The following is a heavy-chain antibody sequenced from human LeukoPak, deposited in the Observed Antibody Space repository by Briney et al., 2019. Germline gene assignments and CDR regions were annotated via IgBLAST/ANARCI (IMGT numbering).Heavy chain of an antibody. CDR3: ARGSGYYDFWSGYGPHMDV. D-gene: IGHD3-3*01. Sequence: ASVKVSCKASGYTFTSYDINWVRQATGQGLEWMGWVHPNSDNTGYAQKFQGRVTITRNTSISTVYMELSRLRSEDTAVYYCARGSGYYDFWSGYGPHMDVWGKGTTVTVSS. J-gene: IGHJ6*03. CDR2: VHPNSDNT. CDR1: GYTFTSYD. V-gene: IGHV1-8*03.